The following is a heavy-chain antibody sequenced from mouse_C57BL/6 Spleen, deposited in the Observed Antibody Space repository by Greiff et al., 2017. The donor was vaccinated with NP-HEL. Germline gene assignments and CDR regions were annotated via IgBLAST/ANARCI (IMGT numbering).Heavy chain of an antibody. CDR1: GYTFTSYW. V-gene: IGHV1-50*01. CDR3: ARSDGNWYFDV. J-gene: IGHJ1*03. Sequence: QVQLQQPGAELVKPGASVKLSCKASGYTFTSYWMQWVKQRPGQGLEWIGEIDPSDSYTNYNQKFKGKATLTVDTSSSTAYMQLSSLTSEDSAVYYCARSDGNWYFDVWGTGTTVTVSS. D-gene: IGHD2-1*01. CDR2: IDPSDSYT.